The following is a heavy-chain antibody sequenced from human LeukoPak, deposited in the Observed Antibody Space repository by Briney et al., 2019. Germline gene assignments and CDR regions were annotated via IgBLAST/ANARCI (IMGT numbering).Heavy chain of an antibody. Sequence: GGSLRLSCAASGFTFSSYAMNWVRQAPGKGLEWVSAISGSGSGDSTYYADSVKGRFTISRDNSKNTLYLQMNSLRAEDTAVYYCAKIRAPAYDFWGQGTMVTVSS. CDR1: GFTFSSYA. CDR3: AKIRAPAYDF. CDR2: ISGSGSGDST. J-gene: IGHJ3*01. V-gene: IGHV3-23*01. D-gene: IGHD3-3*02.